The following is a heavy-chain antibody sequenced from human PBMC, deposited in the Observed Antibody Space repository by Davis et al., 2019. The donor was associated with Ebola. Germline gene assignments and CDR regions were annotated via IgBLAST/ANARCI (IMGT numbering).Heavy chain of an antibody. CDR2: IKQDGSEK. Sequence: GGSLRLSCAASGFMFGNYWMTWVSKAPGKGLEWVANIKQDGSEKYYVDSVKGRFTISRDNAKNSLYLQMNILRVDDTARYYCAREHRDLGASSHFDYWGPGALVTVSS. D-gene: IGHD5-24*01. V-gene: IGHV3-7*01. J-gene: IGHJ4*02. CDR1: GFMFGNYW. CDR3: AREHRDLGASSHFDY.